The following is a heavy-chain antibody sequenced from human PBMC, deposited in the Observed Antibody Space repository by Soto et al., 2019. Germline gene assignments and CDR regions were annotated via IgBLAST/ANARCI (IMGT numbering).Heavy chain of an antibody. D-gene: IGHD6-6*01. CDR2: INYSGST. CDR1: GGSISSYS. Sequence: QVQLQESGPGLVKPSETLSLTCTVSGGSISSYSWSWIRQPPGKGLEWIGHINYSGSTNYHPSLKSRVTISVDMSKNQFSLKLSSVTAADTAIYYCARDLGYSSSSLGWFDPWGQGTLVTVSS. J-gene: IGHJ5*02. V-gene: IGHV4-59*01. CDR3: ARDLGYSSSSLGWFDP.